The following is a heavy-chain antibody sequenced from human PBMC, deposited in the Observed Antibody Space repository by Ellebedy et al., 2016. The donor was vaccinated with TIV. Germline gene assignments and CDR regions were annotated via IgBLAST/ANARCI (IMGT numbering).Heavy chain of an antibody. CDR2: IYFSGTT. Sequence: SETLSLTCTVSGYSISSGYYWGWIRQPPGKGLEWIASIYFSGTTYYTPSLKSRVTISADTSKNQFSLRLTSVTAPDTAMYYCARGPLLYNFDAFDIWGQGTMVTVSS. D-gene: IGHD1-1*01. V-gene: IGHV4-38-2*02. CDR1: GYSISSGYY. CDR3: ARGPLLYNFDAFDI. J-gene: IGHJ3*02.